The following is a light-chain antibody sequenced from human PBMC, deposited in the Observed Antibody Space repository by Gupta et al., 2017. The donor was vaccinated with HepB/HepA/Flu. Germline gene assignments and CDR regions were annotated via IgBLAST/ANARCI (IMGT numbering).Light chain of an antibody. Sequence: DIQMTQSPSSLSASVGDRVTITCRASQSISSSLNWYQQKPGKAPKLLIYAASSLQSGVPSRFSDSGSGTDFTLTISRLQPEDFATYYCQQSNSPPRTFGQGTKVDIK. V-gene: IGKV1-39*01. J-gene: IGKJ1*01. CDR1: QSISSS. CDR3: QQSNSPPRT. CDR2: AAS.